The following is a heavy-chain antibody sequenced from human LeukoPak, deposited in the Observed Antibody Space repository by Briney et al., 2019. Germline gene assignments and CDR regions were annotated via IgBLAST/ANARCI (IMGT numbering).Heavy chain of an antibody. CDR2: MSYDGSDK. J-gene: IGHJ4*02. CDR1: GFTFSTYG. V-gene: IGHV3-30*18. CDR3: AKVMVRGASPYYFDY. D-gene: IGHD3-10*01. Sequence: GGSLRLSCEASGFTFSTYGMHWVRQAPGKGLEWVALMSYDGSDKSYADSVKGRFTISRDNSKSTLYLQMDSLRAEDTAVYYCAKVMVRGASPYYFDYWGQGTQVTVSP.